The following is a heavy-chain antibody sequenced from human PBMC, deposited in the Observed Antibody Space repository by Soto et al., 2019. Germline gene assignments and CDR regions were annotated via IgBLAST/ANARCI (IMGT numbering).Heavy chain of an antibody. Sequence: PSETLSLTCAVYGGSFSGYYWSWIRQPPGKGLEWIGEINHSGSTNYNPSLKSRVTISVDTSKNQFSLKLSSVTAADTAVYYCARERRYYGSGSVGYYYYYGMDVWGQGTTVTAP. CDR2: INHSGST. V-gene: IGHV4-34*01. CDR3: ARERRYYGSGSVGYYYYYGMDV. J-gene: IGHJ6*02. D-gene: IGHD3-10*01. CDR1: GGSFSGYY.